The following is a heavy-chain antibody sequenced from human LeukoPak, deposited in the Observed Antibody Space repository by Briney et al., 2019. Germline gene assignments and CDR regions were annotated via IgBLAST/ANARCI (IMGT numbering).Heavy chain of an antibody. J-gene: IGHJ4*02. CDR1: GFTFSSYS. D-gene: IGHD4-17*01. CDR3: ARVWEDYDSLTGDIDY. V-gene: IGHV3-21*01. Sequence: PGGSLRLSCAASGFTFSSYSMNWVRQAPGKGLEWVSSISSSSSYIYYADSVKGRFTISRDNAKNSLYLQMNSLRAEDTAVYYCARVWEDYDSLTGDIDYWGQGTLVTVSS. CDR2: ISSSSSYI.